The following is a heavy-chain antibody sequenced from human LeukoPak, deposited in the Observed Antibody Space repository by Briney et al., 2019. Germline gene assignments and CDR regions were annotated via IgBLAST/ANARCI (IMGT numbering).Heavy chain of an antibody. Sequence: SGTLSLTCAVSGDSMISTNWWSWVRQPPGKGLELIGEIYHAGSTNYNPSLQSRVTISIDKSKNQFSLRLSSVTAADTAFYYCARRGGFFDFWGQGTLVTVSS. J-gene: IGHJ4*02. CDR2: IYHAGST. CDR1: GDSMISTNW. V-gene: IGHV4-4*02. CDR3: ARRGGFFDF. D-gene: IGHD3-16*01.